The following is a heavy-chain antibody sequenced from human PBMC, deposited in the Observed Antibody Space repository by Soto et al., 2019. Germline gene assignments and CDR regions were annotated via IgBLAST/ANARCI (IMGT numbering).Heavy chain of an antibody. CDR1: GFTFSSYS. D-gene: IGHD3-22*01. J-gene: IGHJ3*02. V-gene: IGHV3-21*01. Sequence: EVQLAESGGGLVKPGGSLRLSCAASGFTFSSYSMNWVRQAPGKGLEWVSSISSSSSYIYYADSVKGRFTISRDNAKNSLYLQMNSLRAEDTAVYYSARDRTRYYYDSSGYAFDIWGQGTMVTVSS. CDR3: ARDRTRYYYDSSGYAFDI. CDR2: ISSSSSYI.